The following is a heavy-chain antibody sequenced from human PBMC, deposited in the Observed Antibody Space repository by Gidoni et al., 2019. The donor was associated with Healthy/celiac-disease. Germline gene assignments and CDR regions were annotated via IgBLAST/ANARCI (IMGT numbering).Heavy chain of an antibody. CDR2: ISFSSSYI. D-gene: IGHD3-22*01. Sequence: ELQLVESGGGLVKPGGALRLAGGASGFTGSSYTMNWVRQAPGKGLEGVSSISFSSSYIYYADSVKGRLTISRDNAKNSLYLQMNSLRAEDTAVYYCARAPYFYDSSFYYYFDYWGQGTLVTVSS. V-gene: IGHV3-21*01. CDR3: ARAPYFYDSSFYYYFDY. J-gene: IGHJ4*02. CDR1: GFTGSSYT.